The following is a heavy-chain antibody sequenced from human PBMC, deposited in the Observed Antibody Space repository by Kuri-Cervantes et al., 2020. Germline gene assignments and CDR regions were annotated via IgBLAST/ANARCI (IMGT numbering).Heavy chain of an antibody. J-gene: IGHJ5*02. CDR3: ARARGHVLRFLEPNGWFDP. CDR1: GGTFSSYA. D-gene: IGHD3-3*01. CDR2: IIPIFGTA. Sequence: SVNVSCKASGGTFSSYAISWVRQAPGQGLEWMGGIIPIFGTANYAQKFQGRVTMTRNTSIRTAYMELSSLRSEDTAVYYCARARGHVLRFLEPNGWFDPWGQGTLVTVSS. V-gene: IGHV1-69*05.